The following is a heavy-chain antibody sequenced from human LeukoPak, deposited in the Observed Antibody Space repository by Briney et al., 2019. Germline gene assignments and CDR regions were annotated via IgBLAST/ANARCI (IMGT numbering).Heavy chain of an antibody. CDR1: GFMFCSNG. D-gene: IGHD3-16*01. V-gene: IGHV3-7*03. J-gene: IGHJ6*02. CDR3: ARGGGLDV. CDR2: INHNGNVN. Sequence: GGSLRLSCAASGFMFCSNGMSWVRLAPWKGLEWVASINHNGNVNYYVDSVKGRFTISRDNAKNSLYLQMSNLRAEDTAVYFCARGGGLDVWGQGATVAVSS.